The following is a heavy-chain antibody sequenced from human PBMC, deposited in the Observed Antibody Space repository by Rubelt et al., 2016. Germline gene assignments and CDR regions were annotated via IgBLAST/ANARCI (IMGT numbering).Heavy chain of an antibody. CDR2: ISGSGGST. J-gene: IGHJ5*02. Sequence: YAMSWVRQAPGKGLEWVSAISGSGGSTYYADSVKGRFTISRDNSKNTLYLQMNSLRAEDTAVYYCAKGLKKTYYDVWSGSQAGFDPWGQGTLVTVSS. CDR1: YA. V-gene: IGHV3-23*01. D-gene: IGHD3-3*01. CDR3: AKGLKKTYYDVWSGSQAGFDP.